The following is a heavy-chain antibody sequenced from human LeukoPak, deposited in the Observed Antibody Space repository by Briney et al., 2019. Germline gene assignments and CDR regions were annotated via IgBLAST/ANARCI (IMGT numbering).Heavy chain of an antibody. V-gene: IGHV3-7*01. Sequence: GGTLRLSCAASGFTFSSYWMSWVRQAPGTGLEWVANIKQDGSEKYYVDSVKGRFTISRDNAKNTLYLQMNSLRAEDTAVYYCARDFGYAFDIWGQGTMVTVSS. D-gene: IGHD3-10*01. CDR3: ARDFGYAFDI. CDR2: IKQDGSEK. CDR1: GFTFSSYW. J-gene: IGHJ3*02.